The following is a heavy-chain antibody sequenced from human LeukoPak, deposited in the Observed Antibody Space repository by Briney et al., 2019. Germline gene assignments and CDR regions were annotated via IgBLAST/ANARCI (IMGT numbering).Heavy chain of an antibody. CDR1: GYSFTSYW. D-gene: IGHD6-6*01. CDR2: IDPSDSYT. V-gene: IGHV5-10-1*01. J-gene: IGHJ4*02. Sequence: GESLKISCKGSGYSFTSYWISWVRQMPGKGLEWMGRIDPSDSYTNYSPSFQGHVTISADKSISTAYLQWSSLKASDTAMYYCAREGRSSSPMDYWGQGTLVTVSS. CDR3: AREGRSSSPMDY.